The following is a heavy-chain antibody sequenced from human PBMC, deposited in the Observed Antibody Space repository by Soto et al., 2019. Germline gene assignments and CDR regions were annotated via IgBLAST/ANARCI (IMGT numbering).Heavy chain of an antibody. V-gene: IGHV3-23*01. J-gene: IGHJ6*03. Sequence: EVQLLESGGGLVQPGGSLRLSCAASGFTFSSYAMSWVRQAPGKGLEWVSAISGSGGSTYYADSVKGRFTISRDNSKNPLYLQMNSLRAEDTAVYYCAKASMVRGGYYYYYMDVWGKGTTVTVSS. D-gene: IGHD3-10*01. CDR3: AKASMVRGGYYYYYMDV. CDR1: GFTFSSYA. CDR2: ISGSGGST.